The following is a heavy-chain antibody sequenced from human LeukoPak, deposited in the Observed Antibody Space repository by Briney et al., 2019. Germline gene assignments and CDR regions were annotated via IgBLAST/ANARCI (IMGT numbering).Heavy chain of an antibody. J-gene: IGHJ3*02. D-gene: IGHD6-19*01. CDR1: GYTFTGNY. V-gene: IGHV1-2*02. CDR2: IKPNSGGT. Sequence: ASVKVSCKASGYTFTGNYVHWVRQAPGQGLEWMGWIKPNSGGTNYARKFQGRVSVTRDTSISTAYLEMSRLRSDDTAVYYCARDQWLLRGGDHDAFDIWGQGTMVTVSS. CDR3: ARDQWLLRGGDHDAFDI.